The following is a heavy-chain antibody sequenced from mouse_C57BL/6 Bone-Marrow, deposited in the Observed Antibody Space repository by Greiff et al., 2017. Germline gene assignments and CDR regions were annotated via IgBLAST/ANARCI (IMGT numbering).Heavy chain of an antibody. CDR2: ISDGGSYT. V-gene: IGHV5-4*01. Sequence: EVQRVESGGGLVKPGGSLKLSCAASGFTFSSYAMSWVRQTPEKRLEWVATISDGGSYTYYPDNVKGRFTISRDNAKNNLYLQMSHLKSEDTAMYYCARDYGYHGYVDVWGTGTTVSVSS. CDR1: GFTFSSYA. D-gene: IGHD2-2*01. CDR3: ARDYGYHGYVDV. J-gene: IGHJ1*03.